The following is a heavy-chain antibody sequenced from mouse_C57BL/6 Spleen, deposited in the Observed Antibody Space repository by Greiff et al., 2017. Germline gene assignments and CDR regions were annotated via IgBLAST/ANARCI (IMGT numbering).Heavy chain of an antibody. CDR2: IYWDDDK. V-gene: IGHV8-12*01. D-gene: IGHD1-1*01. Sequence: QVTLKVSGPGLLQSSQTLSLTCSFSGFSLSTSGMGVSWLRQPSGKGLEWLAHIYWDDDKRYNPSLKSRLTISKNTSRNQEFLKITSVDTADTATYNCARDLTVPYRYFDVWGTGTTVTVSS. CDR1: GFSLSTSGMG. CDR3: ARDLTVPYRYFDV. J-gene: IGHJ1*03.